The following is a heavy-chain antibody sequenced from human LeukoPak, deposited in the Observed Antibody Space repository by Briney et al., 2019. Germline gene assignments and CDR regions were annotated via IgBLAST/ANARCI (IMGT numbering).Heavy chain of an antibody. CDR2: INQDGGVK. D-gene: IGHD3-10*01. Sequence: GGSLRLSCAAPGFMFSNYWMNWVRQAPGKGLGWVANINQDGGVKYYVDSVKGRFTISRDNAKNSLYLQMNSLRAEDTALYYCARDCCASGSHDMWGQGTMVTVSS. CDR3: ARDCCASGSHDM. V-gene: IGHV3-7*01. CDR1: GFMFSNYW. J-gene: IGHJ3*02.